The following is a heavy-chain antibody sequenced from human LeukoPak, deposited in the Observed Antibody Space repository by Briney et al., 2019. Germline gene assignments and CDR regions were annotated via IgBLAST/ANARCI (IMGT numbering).Heavy chain of an antibody. Sequence: MASETLSLTCSVSGGSISSPNHDWAWLRQPPGQGLEWIGSIYYSGTTYYNLSLKSRVTLSVDTSQNQFSLKLSSVTAADTAVYYCARLPKQQLVQGGYYYYGMDVWGQGTTVTVSS. CDR1: GGSISSPNHD. J-gene: IGHJ6*02. D-gene: IGHD6-13*01. V-gene: IGHV4-39*01. CDR2: IYYSGTT. CDR3: ARLPKQQLVQGGYYYYGMDV.